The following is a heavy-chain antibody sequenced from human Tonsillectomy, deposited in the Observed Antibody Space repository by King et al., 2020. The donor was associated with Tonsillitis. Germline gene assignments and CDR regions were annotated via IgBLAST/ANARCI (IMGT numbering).Heavy chain of an antibody. D-gene: IGHD7-27*01. Sequence: EVQLVESGGGLVQPEGSLRLSCAASGFTFNKYGMSWVRQAPGKGLEWVSFITGTGGTTYYADSMKGRFTLSRDNSKNTVYLQMDRLTVEDTAVYYCAKVRTGGLGMCFDHWGQGALVTVSS. V-gene: IGHV3-23*04. CDR2: ITGTGGTT. CDR3: AKVRTGGLGMCFDH. CDR1: GFTFNKYG. J-gene: IGHJ4*02.